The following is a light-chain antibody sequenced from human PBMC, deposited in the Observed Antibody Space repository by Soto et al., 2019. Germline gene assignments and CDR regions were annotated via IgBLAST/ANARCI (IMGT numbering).Light chain of an antibody. CDR3: SSSTSSTTRVV. J-gene: IGLJ2*01. V-gene: IGLV2-14*03. CDR1: SSDVGGYNY. Sequence: QPVLTQPASVSGSPGQSITISCTGTSSDVGGYNYVSWYQQHPGEAPKLMIYDVTNRPSGVSNRFSGSKSGNTASLTISGLQAEDESDYYCSSSTSSTTRVVFGGGTKLTVL. CDR2: DVT.